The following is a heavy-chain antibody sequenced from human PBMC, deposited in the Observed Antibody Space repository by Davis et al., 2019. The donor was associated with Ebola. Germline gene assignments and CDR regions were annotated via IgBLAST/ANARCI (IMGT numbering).Heavy chain of an antibody. D-gene: IGHD4-11*01. J-gene: IGHJ6*03. CDR2: ISYDGSNK. Sequence: GESLKISCAASGFTFSSYGMHWVRQAPGKGLEWVAVISYDGSNKYYADSVKGRFTISRDNSKNTLYLQMNSLRAEDTAVYYCAKDAGIQRYSMVPYYYYYMDVWGKGTTVTVSS. CDR1: GFTFSSYG. V-gene: IGHV3-30*18. CDR3: AKDAGIQRYSMVPYYYYYMDV.